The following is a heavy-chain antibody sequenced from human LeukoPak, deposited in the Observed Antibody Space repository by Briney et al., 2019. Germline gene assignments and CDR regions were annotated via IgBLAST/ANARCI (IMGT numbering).Heavy chain of an antibody. V-gene: IGHV3-30*03. CDR2: ISYDGSNT. CDR1: GFTFSSSG. J-gene: IGHJ4*02. Sequence: PVTSLRLSCAASGFTFSSSGMHWVRQAPGKGLEWVAVISYDGSNTYYADSVKGRFTISRDNSKNTLYLQMNSLRADDTAVYYCVRDFDYWGQGTLVTVSS. CDR3: VRDFDY.